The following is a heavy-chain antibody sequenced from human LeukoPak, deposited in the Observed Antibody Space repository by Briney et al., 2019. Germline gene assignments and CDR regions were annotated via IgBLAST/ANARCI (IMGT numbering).Heavy chain of an antibody. CDR1: GFTFSDYY. Sequence: PGGSLRLSCAASGFTFSDYYMSWIRQAPGKGLEWVSYISSSGYTIYYADSVKGRFTISRDNAKNSLYLQMNSLRAEDTAVYYCTRESPPPVEEDAFDIWGQGTMVTVSS. J-gene: IGHJ3*02. CDR2: ISSSGYTI. V-gene: IGHV3-11*04. CDR3: TRESPPPVEEDAFDI.